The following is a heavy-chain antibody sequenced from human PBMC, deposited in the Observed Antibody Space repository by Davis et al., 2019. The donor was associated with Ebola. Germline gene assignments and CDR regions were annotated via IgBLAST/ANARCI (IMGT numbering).Heavy chain of an antibody. Sequence: GGSLRLSCAASGFTFSDYYMTWVRQAPGKGLEWVGFIRSKAYGGTTEYAASVKGRFTISRDDSKSIAYLQMNSLKTEDTAVYYCTRDKGHYYYGMDVWGQGTTVTVSS. J-gene: IGHJ6*02. CDR2: IRSKAYGGTT. CDR1: GFTFSDYY. CDR3: TRDKGHYYYGMDV. V-gene: IGHV3-49*04.